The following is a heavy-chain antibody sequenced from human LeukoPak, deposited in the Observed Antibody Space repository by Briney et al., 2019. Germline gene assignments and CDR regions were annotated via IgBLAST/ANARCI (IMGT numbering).Heavy chain of an antibody. CDR3: AKGSIPAASYYYYSMDV. D-gene: IGHD2-2*01. CDR2: ISWNSGSI. V-gene: IGHV3-9*01. J-gene: IGHJ6*02. CDR1: GFTFDDYA. Sequence: GGSLRLSCAASGFTFDDYAMHWVRQAPGKGLELVSGISWNSGSIGYADSVKGRFTISRDNAKNSLYLQMNSPRAEDTALYYCAKGSIPAASYYYYSMDVWGQGTTVTVSS.